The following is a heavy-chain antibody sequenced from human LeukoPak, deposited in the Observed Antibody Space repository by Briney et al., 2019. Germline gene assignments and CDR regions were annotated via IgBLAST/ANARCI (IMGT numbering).Heavy chain of an antibody. CDR2: INIDGATT. J-gene: IGHJ5*02. D-gene: IGHD1-26*01. V-gene: IGHV3-74*01. CDR1: GFTFSGYW. Sequence: GGSLRLSCAASGFTFSGYWMHWVRQAQGKGLEWVSRINIDGATTNYADSVKGRFTISRDNAKNTLHLQMNSLRADYTAVYYCVRGAVGAGVWFDPWGQGTLVTVSS. CDR3: VRGAVGAGVWFDP.